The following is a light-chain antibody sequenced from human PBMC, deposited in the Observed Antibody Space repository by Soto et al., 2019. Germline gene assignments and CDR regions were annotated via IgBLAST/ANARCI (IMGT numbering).Light chain of an antibody. CDR3: MQALQTLPT. V-gene: IGKV2-28*01. CDR1: QSLLHSNGYNY. Sequence: DIVMTQSPLSLPVTPGEPASISCRSSQSLLHSNGYNYLDWYLQKPGQSPHLLIYLGSNRASGVPDRFSGSGSGTDFTLKISRVEAEDVWVYYCMQALQTLPTVGPGTKVDIK. CDR2: LGS. J-gene: IGKJ3*01.